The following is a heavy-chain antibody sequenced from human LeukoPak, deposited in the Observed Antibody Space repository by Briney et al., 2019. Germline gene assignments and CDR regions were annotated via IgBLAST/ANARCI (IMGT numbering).Heavy chain of an antibody. Sequence: PSETLSLTCAVYGGSFSGYYWSWIRQPPGKGLEWIGEISHSGSTNYNPSLKSRVTISVDTSKNQFSLKLSSVTAADTAVYYCARHNDYDSSGYYLDYWGQGTLVTVSS. CDR2: ISHSGST. V-gene: IGHV4-34*01. J-gene: IGHJ4*02. D-gene: IGHD3-22*01. CDR1: GGSFSGYY. CDR3: ARHNDYDSSGYYLDY.